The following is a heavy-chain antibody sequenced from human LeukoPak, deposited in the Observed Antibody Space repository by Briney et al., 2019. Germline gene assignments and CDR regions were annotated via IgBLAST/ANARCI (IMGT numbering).Heavy chain of an antibody. D-gene: IGHD2-15*01. J-gene: IGHJ3*02. CDR1: GVSINSGSYY. CDR2: NYCSGSN. Sequence: PSETLSLTCTVSGVSINSGSYYWGWVRQHPGQGLEWIGYNYCSGSNYYDPCRKSRVTISVDTSKNQVSLKLSSVTAADTAVYYCAGCGGGSRIDAFHIWGQGTMVTVSS. V-gene: IGHV4-31*03. CDR3: AGCGGGSRIDAFHI.